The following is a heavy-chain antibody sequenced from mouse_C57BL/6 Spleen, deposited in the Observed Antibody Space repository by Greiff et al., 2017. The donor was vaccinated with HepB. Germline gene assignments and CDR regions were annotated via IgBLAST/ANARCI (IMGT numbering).Heavy chain of an antibody. CDR2: ISDGGSYT. J-gene: IGHJ2*01. V-gene: IGHV5-4*01. D-gene: IGHD2-5*01. CDR3: ARDGGYSKESVYFDY. CDR1: GFTFSSYA. Sequence: EVHLVESGGGLVKPGGSLKLSCAASGFTFSSYAMSWVRQTPEKRLEWVATISDGGSYTYYPDNVKGRFTISRDKAKNNLYLQMSHLKSEDTAMYYCARDGGYSKESVYFDYWGQGTTLTVSS.